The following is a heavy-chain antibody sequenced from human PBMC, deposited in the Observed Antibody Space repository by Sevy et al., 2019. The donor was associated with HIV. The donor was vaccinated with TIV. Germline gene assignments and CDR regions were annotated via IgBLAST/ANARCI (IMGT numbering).Heavy chain of an antibody. J-gene: IGHJ4*02. V-gene: IGHV3-23*01. Sequence: GGSLRLSCAAAGFTFSGYAMSWVRQGPGKGLEWISGMTGNGGSTYYADSVKGRFTISRDNSKNTLYLQMNSLRAEDTAVYYCAKWSYRYSSSGYCFDYWGQGALVTVSS. CDR3: AKWSYRYSSSGYCFDY. CDR2: MTGNGGST. CDR1: GFTFSGYA. D-gene: IGHD6-13*01.